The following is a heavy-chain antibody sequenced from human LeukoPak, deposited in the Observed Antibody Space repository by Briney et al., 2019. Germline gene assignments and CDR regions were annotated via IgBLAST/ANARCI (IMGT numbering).Heavy chain of an antibody. V-gene: IGHV4-4*09. CDR2: IYTSGST. Sequence: SETLSLTCTVSGGSISSYYWSWIRQPPGKGLEGIGYIYTSGSTNYNPPLKSRVTISVDTSKNQFSLKLSSVTAADTAVYYCARHEPRTYYDFWSGYYTGTPFDYWGQGTLVTLSS. CDR1: GGSISSYY. CDR3: ARHEPRTYYDFWSGYYTGTPFDY. D-gene: IGHD3-3*01. J-gene: IGHJ4*02.